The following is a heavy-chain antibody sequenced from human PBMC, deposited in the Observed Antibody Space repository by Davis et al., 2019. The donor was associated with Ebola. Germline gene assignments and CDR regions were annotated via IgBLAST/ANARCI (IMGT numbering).Heavy chain of an antibody. J-gene: IGHJ4*02. CDR1: GYTFTSYD. CDR3: ARMATRQQLGVGY. D-gene: IGHD6-13*01. CDR2: MNPNSGDT. V-gene: IGHV1-8*01. Sequence: AASVKVSCKASGYTFTSYDVNWVRQASGQGLEWMGWMNPNSGDTVYAQKFQGRVTMTRNTSISTAYMELSSLRSEDTAVYYCARMATRQQLGVGYWGQGTLVTVSS.